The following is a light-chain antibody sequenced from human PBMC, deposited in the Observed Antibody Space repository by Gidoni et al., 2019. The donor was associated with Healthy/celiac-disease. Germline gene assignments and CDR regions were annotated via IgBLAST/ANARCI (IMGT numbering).Light chain of an antibody. CDR1: QGISSY. J-gene: IGKJ1*01. Sequence: IRLTHSPSSLSASTGDRVTITCRASQGISSYLAWYQQKPGKAPKLLIYAASTLQSGVPSRFSGSGSGTDFTLTISSLQSEDFATYYCQQYYSYPWTFGQGTKVEIK. CDR2: AAS. CDR3: QQYYSYPWT. V-gene: IGKV1-8*01.